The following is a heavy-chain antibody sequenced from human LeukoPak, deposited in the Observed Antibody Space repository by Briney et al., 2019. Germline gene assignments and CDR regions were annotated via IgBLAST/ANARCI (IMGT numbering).Heavy chain of an antibody. D-gene: IGHD2-2*01. J-gene: IGHJ3*02. Sequence: GRSLRLSCAASGFTFSSYGMHWVRQAPGKGLEWVAVIWYDGSNKYYADSVKGRFTISRDNSKNTLYLQMNSLRAEDTAVYYCAREGDIVVVPAATGDAFDIWGQGTMVTVSS. V-gene: IGHV3-33*01. CDR3: AREGDIVVVPAATGDAFDI. CDR1: GFTFSSYG. CDR2: IWYDGSNK.